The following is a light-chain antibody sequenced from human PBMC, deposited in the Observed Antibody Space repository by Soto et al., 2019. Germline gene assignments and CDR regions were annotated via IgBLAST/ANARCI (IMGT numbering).Light chain of an antibody. CDR3: QQLYSYPIT. Sequence: DIQLTQSPSFLSASVGDGVTITCRASQGISSYLAWYQRKPRKAPKLLIYAASTLQSGVPSRFSGSGSGTEFTLTISSLQPEDFATYYCQQLYSYPITFGQGTRLEIK. CDR1: QGISSY. J-gene: IGKJ5*01. V-gene: IGKV1-9*01. CDR2: AAS.